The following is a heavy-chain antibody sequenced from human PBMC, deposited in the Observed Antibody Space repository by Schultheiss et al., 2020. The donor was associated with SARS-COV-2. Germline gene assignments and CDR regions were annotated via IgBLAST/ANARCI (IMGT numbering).Heavy chain of an antibody. J-gene: IGHJ6*02. V-gene: IGHV2-70*18. CDR3: ARIAAAGSYGMDV. Sequence: TLSLTCTVSGGSISSYYWSWIRQPPGKGLEWLALIDWDDDKYYSTSLKTRLTISKDTSKNQVVLTMTNMDPVDTATYYCARIAAAGSYGMDVWGQGTTVTVSS. CDR2: IDWDDDK. D-gene: IGHD6-13*01. CDR1: GGSISSYYW.